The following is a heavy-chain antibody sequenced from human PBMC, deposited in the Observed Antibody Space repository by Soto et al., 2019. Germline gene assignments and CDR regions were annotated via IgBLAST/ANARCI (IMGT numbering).Heavy chain of an antibody. J-gene: IGHJ6*02. D-gene: IGHD6-13*01. Sequence: GGSLRLSCAASGFTVSSNYMSWVRQAPGKGLEWVSVIYSGGSTYYADSVKGRFTISRDNSKNTLYLQMNSLRAEDTAVYYCASIQQQLRYYYYYGMDVWGQGTTVTVSS. CDR2: IYSGGST. V-gene: IGHV3-53*01. CDR3: ASIQQQLRYYYYYGMDV. CDR1: GFTVSSNY.